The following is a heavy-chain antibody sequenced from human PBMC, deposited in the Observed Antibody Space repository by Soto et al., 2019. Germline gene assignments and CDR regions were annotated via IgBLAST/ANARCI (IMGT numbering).Heavy chain of an antibody. Sequence: GSLRLSCAASGFIFITYAINFFGQSPGKGLEWISAISSTSDSAYYAESVRGRFTISRDNSINALYLHMRSLRPEDTAVYYCAHPRGYGVFDAVDIWGQGTMVTVSS. CDR2: ISSTSDSA. D-gene: IGHD4-17*01. CDR1: GFIFITYA. CDR3: AHPRGYGVFDAVDI. V-gene: IGHV3-23*01. J-gene: IGHJ3*02.